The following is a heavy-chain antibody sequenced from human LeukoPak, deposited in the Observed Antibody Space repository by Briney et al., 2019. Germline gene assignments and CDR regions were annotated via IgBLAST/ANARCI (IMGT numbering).Heavy chain of an antibody. V-gene: IGHV3-30*18. D-gene: IGHD5-18*01. CDR2: ISYDGSNK. CDR1: GFTVPSTF. CDR3: AKEVGYSYGYSYDY. Sequence: PGGSLRLSCAASGFTVPSTFMNWVRQAPGKGLEWVAVISYDGSNKYYADSVKGRFTISRDNSKNTLYLQMNSLRAEDTAVYYCAKEVGYSYGYSYDYWGQGTLVTVSS. J-gene: IGHJ4*02.